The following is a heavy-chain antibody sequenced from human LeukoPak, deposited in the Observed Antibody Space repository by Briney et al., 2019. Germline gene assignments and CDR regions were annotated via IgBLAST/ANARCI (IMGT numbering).Heavy chain of an antibody. D-gene: IGHD3-22*01. CDR2: IRYDGSNK. V-gene: IGHV3-30*02. J-gene: IGHJ4*02. CDR3: AKASGVDYYDSSGYLDYFDY. CDR1: GFSFHTYD. Sequence: GGSLRLSCAASGFSFHTYDMNWVRQAPGKGLEWVAFIRYDGSNKYYADSVKGRFTISRDNSKNTLYLQMNSLRAEDTAVYYCAKASGVDYYDSSGYLDYFDYWGQGTLVTVSS.